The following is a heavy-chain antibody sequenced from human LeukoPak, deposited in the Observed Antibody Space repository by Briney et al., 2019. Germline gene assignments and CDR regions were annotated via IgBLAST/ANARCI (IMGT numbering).Heavy chain of an antibody. J-gene: IGHJ4*02. CDR2: IYYSGST. CDR1: GGPISSYY. V-gene: IGHV4-59*08. Sequence: SETLSLTCTVSGGPISSYYWSWIRQPPGKGLEWIGYIYYSGSTNYNPSFKSRVTISVDTSKNQFSLKLSSVTAADTAVYYCARRDPKKDFDYWGQGTLVTVSS. CDR3: ARRDPKKDFDY.